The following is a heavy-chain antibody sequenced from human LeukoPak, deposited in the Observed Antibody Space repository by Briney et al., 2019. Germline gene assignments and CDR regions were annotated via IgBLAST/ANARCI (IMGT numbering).Heavy chain of an antibody. Sequence: GGSLRLSCAASGFTFSSYWMSWVRQAPGKGLEWVANIKQDGSEKYYVDSVKGRFTISRDNAKNSLYLQMDSLRAEDTAVYYCARARLYYDILTGYYSYYFDYWGQGTLVTVSS. CDR2: IKQDGSEK. J-gene: IGHJ4*02. CDR1: GFTFSSYW. D-gene: IGHD3-9*01. CDR3: ARARLYYDILTGYYSYYFDY. V-gene: IGHV3-7*01.